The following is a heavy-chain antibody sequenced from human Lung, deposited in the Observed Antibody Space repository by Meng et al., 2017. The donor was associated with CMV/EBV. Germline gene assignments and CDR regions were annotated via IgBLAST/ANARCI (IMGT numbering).Heavy chain of an antibody. CDR3: ARDPRPGAYYFGMDV. Sequence: SXAASGFSFSDYYMSWIRQAPGKGLEWVSYISSTGSSIYYADSVKGPFTISRDNAKNSLYLQMNSLRAEDTAMYYCARDPRPGAYYFGMDVWGQGTTVXVSS. CDR1: GFSFSDYY. D-gene: IGHD6-6*01. J-gene: IGHJ6*02. CDR2: ISSTGSSI. V-gene: IGHV3-11*04.